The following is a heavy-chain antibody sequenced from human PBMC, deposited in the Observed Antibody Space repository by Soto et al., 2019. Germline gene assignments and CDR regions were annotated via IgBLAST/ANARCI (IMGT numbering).Heavy chain of an antibody. J-gene: IGHJ3*02. Sequence: EVHLLESGGGSVQPGGSLRLSCAASGFTFSSYGMTFSSYAMSWVRQAPGKGLEWVSTISGSGDSTYYADSVKGRFTISRDNSKNTLFLQMNSLRAGDTALYYCARDQAAMVTPDAFDIWGQGTMVTVSS. CDR3: ARDQAAMVTPDAFDI. CDR2: ISGSGDST. D-gene: IGHD5-18*01. CDR1: GFTFSSYGMTFSSYA. V-gene: IGHV3-23*01.